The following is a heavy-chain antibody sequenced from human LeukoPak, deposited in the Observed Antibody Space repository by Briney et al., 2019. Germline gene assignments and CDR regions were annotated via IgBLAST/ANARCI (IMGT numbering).Heavy chain of an antibody. J-gene: IGHJ6*02. D-gene: IGHD4-23*01. Sequence: SVKVSFKASGGTLNTYSISWVRQAPGQGLEWMGGIIPVFNTINYAQRFQGRVTLTVDESTSTAYMELSSLRSEDTAVYYCARGNSRWSTPSSSYYYRMDVWGQGTTVAVSS. CDR2: IIPVFNTI. V-gene: IGHV1-69*13. CDR3: ARGNSRWSTPSSSYYYRMDV. CDR1: GGTLNTYS.